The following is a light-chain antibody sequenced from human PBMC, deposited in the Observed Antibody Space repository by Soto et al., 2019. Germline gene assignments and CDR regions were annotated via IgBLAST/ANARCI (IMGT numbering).Light chain of an antibody. J-gene: IGKJ1*01. CDR2: GAS. CDR3: LHHGSSLWT. CDR1: QSVSSSY. Sequence: EIALTQSPGTLSLSPEGRATLACRPSQSVSSSYLAWYQQKPGQAPRLIIYGASSRATGIPDRFSGSGSGTDFTLTISRLEPEDFAMYYCLHHGSSLWTFGQGTKVDI. V-gene: IGKV3-20*01.